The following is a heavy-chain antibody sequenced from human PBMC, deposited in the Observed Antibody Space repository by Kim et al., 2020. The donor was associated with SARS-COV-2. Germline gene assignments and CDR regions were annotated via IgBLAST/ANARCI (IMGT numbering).Heavy chain of an antibody. J-gene: IGHJ4*02. CDR2: IT. Sequence: ITYYPGSSQRRFTISRHNSKNSLYLHMNSRRAEDTAVYYCAKEGYDEFDYWGQGTLVTVSS. CDR3: AKEGYDEFDY. V-gene: IGHV3-23*01. D-gene: IGHD5-12*01.